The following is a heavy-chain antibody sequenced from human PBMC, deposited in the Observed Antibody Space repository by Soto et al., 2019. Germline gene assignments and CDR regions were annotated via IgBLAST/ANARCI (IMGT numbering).Heavy chain of an antibody. D-gene: IGHD2-2*01. J-gene: IGHJ6*01. Sequence: GGSLRLSCAASGFTFSSYGMHWVRQAPGKGLEWVAVIWYDGSNKYYADSVKGRFTISRDNSKNTLYLQMNSLRAEDTAVYYCARDLADIVLVPAAYYYYGMDVWGQGTTVNVSS. CDR3: ARDLADIVLVPAAYYYYGMDV. V-gene: IGHV3-33*01. CDR2: IWYDGSNK. CDR1: GFTFSSYG.